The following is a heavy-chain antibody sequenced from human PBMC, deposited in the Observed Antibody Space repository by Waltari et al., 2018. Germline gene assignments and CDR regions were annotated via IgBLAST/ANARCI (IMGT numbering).Heavy chain of an antibody. J-gene: IGHJ4*02. CDR3: AREVSEVGDFDY. CDR2: MNPNSGNT. D-gene: IGHD4-17*01. V-gene: IGHV1-8*03. Sequence: QVQLVQSGAEVKKPGASVKVSCQASGYTFTSYDINWARQATGQGLEWMGWMNPNSGNTGYAQKFQGRVTITRNTSISTAYMELSSLRSEDTAVYYCAREVSEVGDFDYWGQGTLVTVSS. CDR1: GYTFTSYD.